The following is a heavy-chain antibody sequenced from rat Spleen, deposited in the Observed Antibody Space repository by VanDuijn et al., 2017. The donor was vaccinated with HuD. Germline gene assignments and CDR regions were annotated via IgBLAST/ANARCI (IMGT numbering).Heavy chain of an antibody. J-gene: IGHJ2*01. CDR3: ARANFDY. CDR2: IWSGGST. V-gene: IGHV2-72*01. Sequence: QVQLKESGPGLVQPSQTLSLTCTVAGFSLTSYNVHWIRQPLGKGLVWMGIIWSGGSTNYNSAVQSRLSISRDTSKSQVFLKMNSLQPEDTGTYYCARANFDYWGQGVMVTVSS. CDR1: GFSLTSYN.